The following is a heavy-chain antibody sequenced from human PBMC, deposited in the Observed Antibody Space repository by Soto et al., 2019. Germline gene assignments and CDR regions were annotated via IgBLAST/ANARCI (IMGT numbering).Heavy chain of an antibody. D-gene: IGHD3-3*01. V-gene: IGHV1-3*01. Sequence: QVQLVQSGAEVKKPGASVKVSCKASGYTFTSYAMHWVRQAPGQRLEWMGWINSGNGNTKYSQKFKGRVTITKDTTERTADVSLRCLRSEATDVYYCARGILFWRGYDEYNWFDPWGQGTLVTVSS. CDR3: ARGILFWRGYDEYNWFDP. CDR1: GYTFTSYA. J-gene: IGHJ5*02. CDR2: INSGNGNT.